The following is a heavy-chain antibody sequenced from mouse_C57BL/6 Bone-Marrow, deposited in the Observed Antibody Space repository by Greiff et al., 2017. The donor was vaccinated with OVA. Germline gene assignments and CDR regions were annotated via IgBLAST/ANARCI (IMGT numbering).Heavy chain of an antibody. V-gene: IGHV5-6*01. CDR1: GFTFSSYG. Sequence: EVHLVESGGDLVQPGGSLKLSCAASGFTFSSYGMSWVRQTPDKRLEWVATISSVGSYTYYPDSVTGRFTISRANAKTTLSLQMSSLKSEDTAMYYCERHVYYYGSSPDWYFDVWGTGTTVTVSS. CDR2: ISSVGSYT. J-gene: IGHJ1*03. CDR3: ERHVYYYGSSPDWYFDV. D-gene: IGHD1-1*01.